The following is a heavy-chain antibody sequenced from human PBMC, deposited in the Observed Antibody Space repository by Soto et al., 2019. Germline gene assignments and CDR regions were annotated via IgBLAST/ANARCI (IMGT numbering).Heavy chain of an antibody. J-gene: IGHJ4*02. CDR1: GFTFSSYG. CDR2: IWYDGSNK. V-gene: IGHV3-33*01. D-gene: IGHD2-15*01. CDR3: AREGTYCSGGSCYPHFDY. Sequence: QVQLVESGGGVVQPGRSLRLSCAASGFTFSSYGMHWVRQAPGKGLEWVAVIWYDGSNKYYADSVKGRFTISRDNSKNTLYLQMKSLGAEDTAVYYWAREGTYCSGGSCYPHFDYWGQGTLVTVSS.